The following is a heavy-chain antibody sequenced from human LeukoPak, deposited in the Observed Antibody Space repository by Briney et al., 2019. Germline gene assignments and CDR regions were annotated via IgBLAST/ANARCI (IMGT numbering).Heavy chain of an antibody. CDR3: VRIYYSNAFDI. CDR1: GYTFTNFD. CDR2: MNPKTGNT. V-gene: IGHV1-8*01. J-gene: IGHJ3*02. D-gene: IGHD4-11*01. Sequence: ASVKVSCKASGYTFTNFDINWVRQATGQGLEWMGWMNPKTGNTGSAEKFQGRVTITGNTSISTVYMVLSSLRSEDTAVYYCVRIYYSNAFDIWGQGTMVTVSS.